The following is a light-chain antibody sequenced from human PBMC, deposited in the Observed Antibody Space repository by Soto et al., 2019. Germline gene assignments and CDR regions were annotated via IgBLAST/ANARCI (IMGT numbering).Light chain of an antibody. CDR2: EVS. CDR3: SSYAGSNTVA. V-gene: IGLV2-8*01. Sequence: QSALTQPPSASGSPGQSVTISCTGTSSDVGGYYYVSWYQQHPGKAPKLMIYEVSKRPSGVPDRFSGSKSGNTASLTVSGLQADDEAAYYCSSYAGSNTVAFGGGTKLTVL. J-gene: IGLJ2*01. CDR1: SSDVGGYYY.